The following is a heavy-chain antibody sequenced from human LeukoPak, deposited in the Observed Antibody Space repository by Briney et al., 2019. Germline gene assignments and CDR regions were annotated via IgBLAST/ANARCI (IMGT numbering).Heavy chain of an antibody. Sequence: ASVKVSCKASGYTFTGYYMHWVRQAPGQGLEWMGWINPNSGGTNYAQKFQGRVTMTRDTSISTAYRELSRLRSDDTAVYYCAREAVSITMVRGVIPYFDYWGQGTLVTVSS. J-gene: IGHJ4*02. V-gene: IGHV1-2*02. CDR2: INPNSGGT. D-gene: IGHD3-10*01. CDR1: GYTFTGYY. CDR3: AREAVSITMVRGVIPYFDY.